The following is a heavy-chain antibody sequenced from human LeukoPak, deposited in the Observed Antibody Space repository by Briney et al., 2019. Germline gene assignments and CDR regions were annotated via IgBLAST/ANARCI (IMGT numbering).Heavy chain of an antibody. Sequence: GGSLRLSCAVSGFPFSVFEMNWVRQAPGKGLEWVSNIGSSGTTRYYADSVKGRFSISRDDAKNSLYLQMNSLRVEDTGVYYCALLAVASDFDYWGQGAVVTVSS. CDR3: ALLAVASDFDY. CDR2: IGSSGTTR. V-gene: IGHV3-48*03. CDR1: GFPFSVFE. J-gene: IGHJ4*02. D-gene: IGHD6-19*01.